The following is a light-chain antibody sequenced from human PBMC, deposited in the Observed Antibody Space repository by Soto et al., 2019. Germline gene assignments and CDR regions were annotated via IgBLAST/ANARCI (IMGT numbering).Light chain of an antibody. V-gene: IGKV1-39*01. Sequence: DIQMAQSPSSLSASVGDRVTITCRASQSISSYLNWYQQKPGKAPKLLIYAASSLQSGVPSRFSGSGSGTDYTLTVSSLQREDFATYYCQQSYTTPPAFGQGTKVEMK. CDR3: QQSYTTPPA. CDR1: QSISSY. J-gene: IGKJ1*01. CDR2: AAS.